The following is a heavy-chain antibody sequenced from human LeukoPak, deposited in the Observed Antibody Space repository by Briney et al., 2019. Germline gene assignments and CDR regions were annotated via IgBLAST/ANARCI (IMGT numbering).Heavy chain of an antibody. CDR1: GFTVSSKY. Sequence: PGGSLRLSCAASGFTVSSKYMSWVGQAPGKGLEWVSVIYSGGSTYYADSVKGRFTISRDNSKNTLFLQMDSLRAEDSAVYYCARGGNWKAFDIWGQGTLVTVSS. J-gene: IGHJ3*02. CDR3: ARGGNWKAFDI. D-gene: IGHD1-20*01. CDR2: IYSGGST. V-gene: IGHV3-66*01.